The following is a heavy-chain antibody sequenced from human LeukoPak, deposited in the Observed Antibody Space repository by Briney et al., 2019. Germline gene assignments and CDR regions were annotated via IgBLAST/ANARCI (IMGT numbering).Heavy chain of an antibody. CDR2: IYTSGST. J-gene: IGHJ4*02. V-gene: IGHV4-61*02. CDR3: ARVDCGGDCYSDDY. CDR1: GGSISSGSYY. D-gene: IGHD2-21*02. Sequence: SQTLSLTCTVSGGSISSGSYYWSWIRQPAGKGLEWIGRIYTSGSTNYNPSLKSRVTISVDTSKNQFSLKLSSVTAADTAVYYCARVDCGGDCYSDDYWGQGTLVTVSS.